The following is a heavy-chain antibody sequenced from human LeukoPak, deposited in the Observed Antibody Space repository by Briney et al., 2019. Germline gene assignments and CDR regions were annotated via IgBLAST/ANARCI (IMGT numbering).Heavy chain of an antibody. V-gene: IGHV4-34*01. CDR2: INHSGSI. CDR3: ARYSRGVGY. J-gene: IGHJ4*02. Sequence: SETLSLTCAVYGGSFSGYYWSWIRQPPGKGLEWIGEINHSGSINYNPSLKSRVTISVDTSKNQFSLKLSSVTAADTAVYYCARYSRGVGYWGQGTLVTVSS. CDR1: GGSFSGYY. D-gene: IGHD5-18*01.